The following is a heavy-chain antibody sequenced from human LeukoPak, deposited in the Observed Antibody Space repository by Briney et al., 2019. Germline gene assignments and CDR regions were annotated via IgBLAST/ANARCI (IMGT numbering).Heavy chain of an antibody. V-gene: IGHV3-21*04. CDR1: GFAFETYT. CDR3: AKGLFSGYDKYLDS. J-gene: IGHJ4*02. D-gene: IGHD5-12*01. Sequence: GRSLRPSCVASGFAFETYTMNWVRQAPGTGLEWVSFISSTSSDINYADSVRDRFTISRDNAKNSLFLQMDSLRVEDTAVYYCAKGLFSGYDKYLDSWGQGTLVTVSS. CDR2: ISSTSSDI.